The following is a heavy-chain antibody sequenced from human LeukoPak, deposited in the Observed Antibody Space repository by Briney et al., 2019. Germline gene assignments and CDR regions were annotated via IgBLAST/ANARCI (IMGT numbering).Heavy chain of an antibody. D-gene: IGHD3-22*01. Sequence: SETLSLTCTVSGGSISSYYWSWIRQPPGKGLEWIGYIYYSGSTNYNPSLKSRVTISVDTSKNQFSLKLSSVTAADTAVYYCASTYYYDSSGYYGYYFDYWGQGTLVTVSS. CDR3: ASTYYYDSSGYYGYYFDY. CDR1: GGSISSYY. V-gene: IGHV4-59*01. J-gene: IGHJ4*02. CDR2: IYYSGST.